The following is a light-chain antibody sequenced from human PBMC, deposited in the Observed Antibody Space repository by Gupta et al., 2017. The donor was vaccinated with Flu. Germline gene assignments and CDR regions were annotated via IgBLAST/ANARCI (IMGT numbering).Light chain of an antibody. V-gene: IGKV2-30*01. Sequence: DVVVTQSPLSLAVTLGQPASISCRSSQGLVYSDGNTYLHWFQHRPGQSPRRLIYLVSNRASGVPDRFSGSGSGTYFTLRIGRVEADDVGVYFCMQGAHWPWAFGQGTKLEIK. CDR1: QGLVYSDGNTY. CDR2: LVS. J-gene: IGKJ1*01. CDR3: MQGAHWPWA.